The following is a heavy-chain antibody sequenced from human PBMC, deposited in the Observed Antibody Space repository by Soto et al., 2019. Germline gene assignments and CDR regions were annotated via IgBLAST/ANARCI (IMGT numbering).Heavy chain of an antibody. CDR3: AKGLDRASLDF. CDR1: GFTFSTHT. D-gene: IGHD1-1*01. CDR2: LTADSDDT. V-gene: IGHV3-23*01. J-gene: IGHJ4*02. Sequence: EVQLLESGGTLVQPGGSLRLSCVASGFTFSTHTMNWVRQAPGKGLEWVSRLTADSDDTSYADSIKGRFTIYRDNSKSTLYLQMNSLRAEDTAIYYCAKGLDRASLDFWGQGALVTVSS.